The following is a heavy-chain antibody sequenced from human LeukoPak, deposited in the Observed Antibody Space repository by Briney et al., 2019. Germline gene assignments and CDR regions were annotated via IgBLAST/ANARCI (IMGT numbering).Heavy chain of an antibody. V-gene: IGHV3-33*06. J-gene: IGHJ4*02. Sequence: GGSLRLSCAASGFTFSSYGMHWVRQAPGKGLEWVAVIWYDGSNKYYADSVKGRFTISRDNSKNTLYLQMNSLRAEDTAVYYCAEDKRYCSGGSCYATYYFDYWGQGTLVTVSS. CDR1: GFTFSSYG. D-gene: IGHD2-15*01. CDR2: IWYDGSNK. CDR3: AEDKRYCSGGSCYATYYFDY.